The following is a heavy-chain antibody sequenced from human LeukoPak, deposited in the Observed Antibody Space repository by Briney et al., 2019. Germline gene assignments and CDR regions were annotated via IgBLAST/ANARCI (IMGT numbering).Heavy chain of an antibody. CDR2: ITSSSSYI. D-gene: IGHD5-18*01. Sequence: GGSLRLSRAASGFTFSYYSMNWVRQAPGKGLEWVSSITSSSSYIYYADSVKGRFTISRDNAKNSLYLQMNSLRAEDTAVYHCAAYSYGQTDAFDIWGQGTMVTVSS. J-gene: IGHJ3*02. V-gene: IGHV3-21*01. CDR3: AAYSYGQTDAFDI. CDR1: GFTFSYYS.